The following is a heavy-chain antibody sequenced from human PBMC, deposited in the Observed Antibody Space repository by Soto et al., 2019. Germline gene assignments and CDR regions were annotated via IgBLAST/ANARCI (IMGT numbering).Heavy chain of an antibody. Sequence: QVQLVESGGGVVQPGRSLRLSCAASGFTFSSYAMHWVRQAPGKGLEWVAVISYDGSNKYYADSVKGRFTISRDNSKNTLYLQMNCLRAEDTAVYYCARDIAVPRGGYFDYWGQGTLVTVSS. D-gene: IGHD6-19*01. CDR2: ISYDGSNK. CDR3: ARDIAVPRGGYFDY. CDR1: GFTFSSYA. V-gene: IGHV3-30-3*01. J-gene: IGHJ4*02.